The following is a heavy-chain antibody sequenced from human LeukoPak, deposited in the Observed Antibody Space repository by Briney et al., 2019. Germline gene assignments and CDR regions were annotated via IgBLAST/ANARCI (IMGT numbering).Heavy chain of an antibody. CDR3: ARLGPASSGWPESFDY. D-gene: IGHD6-19*01. V-gene: IGHV3-7*03. Sequence: GGSLRLSCAASGFTFNSYWMNWVRQAPGKGLEWVANIKRDGSEKYYVDSVKGRFTISRVNAKNSLDLQMNSLRVEDTAVYYCARLGPASSGWPESFDYWGQGTLVTVSS. J-gene: IGHJ4*02. CDR1: GFTFNSYW. CDR2: IKRDGSEK.